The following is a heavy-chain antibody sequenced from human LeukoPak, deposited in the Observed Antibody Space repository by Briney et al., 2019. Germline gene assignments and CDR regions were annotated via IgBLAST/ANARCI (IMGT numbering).Heavy chain of an antibody. J-gene: IGHJ4*02. CDR2: ISGSGGST. CDR1: GFTFNNYA. CDR3: AKDRSAYCSGTSCYSSFDY. D-gene: IGHD2-2*02. V-gene: IGHV3-23*01. Sequence: GGSLRLSRAASGFTFNNYAMTWVPHAPGEGLEWVSAISGSGGSTHYADSVKGRFTISRDSSKNTLYLQMNSLGAEDTAVYHCAKDRSAYCSGTSCYSSFDYWGQGALVTVSS.